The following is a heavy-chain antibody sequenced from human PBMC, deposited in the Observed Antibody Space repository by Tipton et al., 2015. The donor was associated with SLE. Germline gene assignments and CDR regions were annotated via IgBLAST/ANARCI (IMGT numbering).Heavy chain of an antibody. V-gene: IGHV4-39*07. D-gene: IGHD1-26*01. CDR3: AREGGAAKTFDY. Sequence: TLSLTCTVSGGSINSGHYYWGWIRQSPGKGLEWVATIFHTGTTYYRSSLRSRTTISVDTSKNQFSLQMTSLTAADTAVYYCAREGGAAKTFDYWGQGMLVTVSS. CDR2: IFHTGTT. CDR1: GGSINSGHYY. J-gene: IGHJ4*02.